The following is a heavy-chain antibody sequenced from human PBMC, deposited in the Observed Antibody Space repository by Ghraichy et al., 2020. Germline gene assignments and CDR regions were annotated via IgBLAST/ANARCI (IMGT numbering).Heavy chain of an antibody. Sequence: SEPLSLTCTVSGGSISSYYWSWIRQPPGKGLEWIGYIYYSGSTNYNPSLKSRVTISVDTSKNQFSLKLSSVTAADTAVYYCAGGPPYSSSWGPYYYGMDVWGQGTTVTVSS. D-gene: IGHD6-13*01. CDR3: AGGPPYSSSWGPYYYGMDV. J-gene: IGHJ6*02. CDR1: GGSISSYY. CDR2: IYYSGST. V-gene: IGHV4-59*08.